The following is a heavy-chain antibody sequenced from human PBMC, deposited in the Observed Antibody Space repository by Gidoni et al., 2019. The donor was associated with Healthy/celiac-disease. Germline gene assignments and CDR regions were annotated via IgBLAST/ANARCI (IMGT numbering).Heavy chain of an antibody. CDR3: ARQDRYCSGGSCYSFDY. D-gene: IGHD2-15*01. Sequence: QLQLQESGPGLVKPSETLSLTCTVSGGSISSSSYYWGWIRQPPGKGLEWIGSIYYSGSTYYNPSLKSRVTISVDTSKNQFSLKLSSVTAADTAVYYCARQDRYCSGGSCYSFDYWGQGTLVTVSS. CDR1: GGSISSSSYY. J-gene: IGHJ4*02. CDR2: IYYSGST. V-gene: IGHV4-39*01.